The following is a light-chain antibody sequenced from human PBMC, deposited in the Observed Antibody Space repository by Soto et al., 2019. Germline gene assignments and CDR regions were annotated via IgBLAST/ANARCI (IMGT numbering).Light chain of an antibody. CDR2: GAS. CDR1: QSINNY. J-gene: IGKJ1*01. V-gene: IGKV1-39*01. CDR3: QQNYNTPPT. Sequence: DIQMTQSPSSLSASVGDRVTITCRASQSINNYLSWYRQKPGKAPELLIYGASGSQSGVPSRFSCSASGTYFTLTISSLHPEDFATYYWQQNYNTPPTFGPGTKVEIK.